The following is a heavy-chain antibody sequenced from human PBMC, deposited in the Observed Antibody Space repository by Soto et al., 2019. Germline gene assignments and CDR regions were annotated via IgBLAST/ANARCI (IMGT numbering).Heavy chain of an antibody. CDR1: GFTFINAW. CDR3: TTARGGLVYCSRGSRRHSIAY. Sequence: PGGSLRLSCVGSGFTFINAWMSWVRQAPGKGLEWIGRITSKSDGGTAEYAAPVKGRFIISRDDSTNTLHLQMNSLKNDDTAVYYCTTARGGLVYCSRGSRRHSIAYWGQGTLVTVSS. CDR2: ITSKSDGGTA. V-gene: IGHV3-15*01. J-gene: IGHJ4*02. D-gene: IGHD2-15*01.